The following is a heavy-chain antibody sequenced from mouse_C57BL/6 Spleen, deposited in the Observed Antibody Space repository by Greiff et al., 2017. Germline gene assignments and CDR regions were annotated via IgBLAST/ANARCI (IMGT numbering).Heavy chain of an antibody. J-gene: IGHJ4*01. Sequence: EVQLQQSGAELVRPGASVKLSCTASGFNIKDDYMHWVKQRPEQGLEWIGWIDPENGDTEYAPKFQGKATITADTSSTTAYLQLSSLTSEDTAVYYCTRMVTTDYAMDYWGQGTSVTVSS. D-gene: IGHD2-2*01. V-gene: IGHV14-4*01. CDR1: GFNIKDDY. CDR3: TRMVTTDYAMDY. CDR2: IDPENGDT.